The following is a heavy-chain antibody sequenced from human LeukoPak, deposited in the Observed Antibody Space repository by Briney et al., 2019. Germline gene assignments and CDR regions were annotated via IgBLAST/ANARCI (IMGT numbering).Heavy chain of an antibody. Sequence: PGGSLRLSCAASGFTVSSNYMSWVRQAPGKGLEWVSVIYSGGSTYYADSVKGRFTISRDNSKNTLYLQMNSLRAEDTAVYYCARAPSLGMVRGIPYYFDYWGQGTLVTVSS. V-gene: IGHV3-66*01. CDR2: IYSGGST. J-gene: IGHJ4*02. D-gene: IGHD3-10*01. CDR3: ARAPSLGMVRGIPYYFDY. CDR1: GFTVSSNY.